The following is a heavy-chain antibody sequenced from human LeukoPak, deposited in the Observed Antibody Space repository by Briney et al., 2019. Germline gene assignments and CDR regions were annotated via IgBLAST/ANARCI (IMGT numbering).Heavy chain of an antibody. D-gene: IGHD6-13*01. V-gene: IGHV3-33*08. J-gene: IGHJ4*02. CDR3: TRAPLGAAGPFDF. Sequence: PGGSLRLPCAASGFTQKNYDMHWVRQAPGKALEGVASVWDAGSNTHYADSVQGRVTISRANSENTVYLQMHSLRAEDTAVYCCTRAPLGAAGPFDFWGQGTLVTVSS. CDR2: VWDAGSNT. CDR1: GFTQKNYD.